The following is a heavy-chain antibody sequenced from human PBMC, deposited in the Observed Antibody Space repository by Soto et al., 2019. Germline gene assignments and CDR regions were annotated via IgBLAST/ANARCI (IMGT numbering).Heavy chain of an antibody. Sequence: LRLSCAASGFTFSSSSMNWVRQAPGKGLEWVSSISSSSSYIYYADSVKGRFTISRDNAKNSLYLQMNSLRAEDTAVYYCARDGYDSSGYYYDAFDIWGQGTMVT. CDR3: ARDGYDSSGYYYDAFDI. CDR1: GFTFSSSS. V-gene: IGHV3-21*01. D-gene: IGHD3-22*01. CDR2: ISSSSSYI. J-gene: IGHJ3*02.